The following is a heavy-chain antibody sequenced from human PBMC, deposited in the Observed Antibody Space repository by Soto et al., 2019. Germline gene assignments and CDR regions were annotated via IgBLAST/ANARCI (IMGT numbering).Heavy chain of an antibody. CDR1: GFTFSSYE. CDR2: ISSSGSTI. J-gene: IGHJ6*02. CDR3: ACSRFYYYYGMDV. V-gene: IGHV3-48*03. Sequence: PGGSLRLSCAAPGFTFSSYEMNWVRQAPGKGLEWVSYISSSGSTIYYADSVKGRFTISRDNAKNSLYLQMNSLRAEDTAVYYCACSRFYYYYGMDVWGQGTTVTVS.